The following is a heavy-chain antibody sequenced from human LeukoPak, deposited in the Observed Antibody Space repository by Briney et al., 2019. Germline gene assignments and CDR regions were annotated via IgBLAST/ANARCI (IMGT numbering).Heavy chain of an antibody. CDR3: ARGLNYYDSSGYYAFDY. V-gene: IGHV4-31*03. CDR1: GGSISSGGYY. J-gene: IGHJ4*02. D-gene: IGHD3-22*01. Sequence: PSQTLSLTRTVSGGSISSGGYYWSWIRQHPGKGLEWIGYIYYSGSTYYNPSLKSRVTISVDTSKNQFSLKLSSVTAADTAVYYCARGLNYYDSSGYYAFDYWGQGTLVTVSS. CDR2: IYYSGST.